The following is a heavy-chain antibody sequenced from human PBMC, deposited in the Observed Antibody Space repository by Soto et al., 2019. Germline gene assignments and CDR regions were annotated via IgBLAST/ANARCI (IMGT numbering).Heavy chain of an antibody. D-gene: IGHD1-1*01. CDR1: GFTFSNAW. J-gene: IGHJ4*02. V-gene: IGHV3-15*07. Sequence: EVHLVESGGGLVKPGGSLRLSCAASGFTFSNAWMNWVRQAPGKGLEWVGRIKNKATGGTTDHAAPVKGRFTISRDDSKNPLYLQMNSLKTEDTAVYYCTTGWRADIPHDGYWGQGTLVTVSS. CDR2: IKNKATGGTT. CDR3: TTGWRADIPHDGY.